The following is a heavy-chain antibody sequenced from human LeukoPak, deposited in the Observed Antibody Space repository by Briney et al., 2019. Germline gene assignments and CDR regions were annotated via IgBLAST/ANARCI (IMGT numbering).Heavy chain of an antibody. CDR2: IYHSGST. V-gene: IGHV4-4*02. CDR3: ARAGATDYGERWFDP. Sequence: PSHTLSLTCALSGGSISSSNWWSCGRQPPGKGLEWIGEIYHSGSTNYNPSLKSRVTISVDKSKNQFSLKLSSVTAADTAVYYCARAGATDYGERWFDPWGQGTLVTVSS. J-gene: IGHJ5*02. D-gene: IGHD4-17*01. CDR1: GGSISSSNW.